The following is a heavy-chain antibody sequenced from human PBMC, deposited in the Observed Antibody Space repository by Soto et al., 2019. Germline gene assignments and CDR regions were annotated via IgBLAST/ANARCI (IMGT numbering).Heavy chain of an antibody. CDR3: ARGPGYYDSSGDFDL. J-gene: IGHJ2*01. V-gene: IGHV3-48*02. D-gene: IGHD3-22*01. CDR1: GFPFSSYS. CDR2: ISSSSSTI. Sequence: GGSLRLSWAASGFPFSSYSMNWVLQAPRKGLEWVSYISSSSSTIYYADSVKGRFTISRDNAKNSLYLQMNSLRDEDTAVYYCARGPGYYDSSGDFDLWGRGTLVTVSS.